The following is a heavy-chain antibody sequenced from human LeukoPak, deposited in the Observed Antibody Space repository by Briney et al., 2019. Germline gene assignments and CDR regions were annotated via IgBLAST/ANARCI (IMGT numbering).Heavy chain of an antibody. CDR1: GGSFSGYY. CDR2: VYYNGNT. D-gene: IGHD3/OR15-3a*01. J-gene: IGHJ3*02. V-gene: IGHV4-34*11. Sequence: PSETLSLTCAVYGGSFSGYYWSWIRQPPGKGLEWVGYVYYNGNTNYNPSLKSRVTISIDTSKNQFSLKLKSVIAADTAVYYCARRRTRPEAFDIWGQGTVVTVSS. CDR3: ARRRTRPEAFDI.